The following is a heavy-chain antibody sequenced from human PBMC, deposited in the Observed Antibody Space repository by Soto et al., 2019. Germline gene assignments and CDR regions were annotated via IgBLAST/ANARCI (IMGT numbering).Heavy chain of an antibody. Sequence: ASVKVSFKASEGTFSSYAISWVRQAPGQGLEWMGGIIPIFGTANYAQKFQGRVTITADKSTSTAYMELSSLRSEDTAVYYCARGELYSSSSPYHFDYWGQGTLVTVSS. CDR1: EGTFSSYA. D-gene: IGHD6-6*01. CDR2: IIPIFGTA. J-gene: IGHJ4*02. V-gene: IGHV1-69*06. CDR3: ARGELYSSSSPYHFDY.